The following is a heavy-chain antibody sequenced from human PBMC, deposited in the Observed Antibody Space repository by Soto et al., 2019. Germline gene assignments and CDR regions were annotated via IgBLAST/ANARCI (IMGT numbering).Heavy chain of an antibody. CDR1: GYIFTSYW. V-gene: IGHV5-51*01. D-gene: IGHD6-13*01. J-gene: IGHJ3*02. CDR2: MYPGDSDT. CDR3: ARHRSTLQFGYSKSSRYAFGI. Sequence: GESQRICRTASGYIFTSYWIGWVRPIPGKGLEWMGIMYPGDSDTIYSPSFQGQVTISADESISTAYLQWSSLKPSDTAMYYCARHRSTLQFGYSKSSRYAFGIWGQGTMGTVSS.